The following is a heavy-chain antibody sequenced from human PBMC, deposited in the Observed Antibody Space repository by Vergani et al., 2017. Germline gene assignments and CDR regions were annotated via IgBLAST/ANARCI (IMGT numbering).Heavy chain of an antibody. D-gene: IGHD6-19*01. CDR2: IDPSDSYT. V-gene: IGHV5-10-1*01. CDR1: GYSFTSYW. Sequence: EVQLVQSGAEVKKPGESLKISCKGSGYSFTSYWIGWVRQMPGKGLEWMGRIDPSDSYTHYSPSFQGHVTISADKSISTAYLQWSSLKASDTAMYYCARPNTRIAVAGTVDYYGMDVWGQGTTVTVSS. CDR3: ARPNTRIAVAGTVDYYGMDV. J-gene: IGHJ6*02.